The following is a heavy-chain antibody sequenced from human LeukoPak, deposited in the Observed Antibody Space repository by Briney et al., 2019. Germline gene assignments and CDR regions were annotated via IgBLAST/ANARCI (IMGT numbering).Heavy chain of an antibody. CDR3: AKAGSIRFDY. CDR1: GFTFITYA. CDR2: ISGSGTGGRT. D-gene: IGHD1-26*01. V-gene: IGHV3-23*01. Sequence: GGSLRLSCAASGFTFITYAMSWVRQAPGKGLKWVSGISGSGTGGRTYYADSVKGRFTISRDNSKNTLYLQMNSLRAEDTAVYYCAKAGSIRFDYWGQGTLVTVSS. J-gene: IGHJ4*02.